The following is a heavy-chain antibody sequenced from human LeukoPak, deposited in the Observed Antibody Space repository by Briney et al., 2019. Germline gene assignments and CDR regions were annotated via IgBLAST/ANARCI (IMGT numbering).Heavy chain of an antibody. CDR1: GFTFSTYT. Sequence: NTGGSLRLSCAASGFTFSTYTMNWVRQAPGKGLEWVSSISSTSSYIYYADSVKGRFTISRDNAKNSLYLQMTSLRAEDTAVYYCARVATAGTVADYWGQGTLVTVSS. V-gene: IGHV3-21*01. CDR2: ISSTSSYI. D-gene: IGHD6-13*01. CDR3: ARVATAGTVADY. J-gene: IGHJ4*02.